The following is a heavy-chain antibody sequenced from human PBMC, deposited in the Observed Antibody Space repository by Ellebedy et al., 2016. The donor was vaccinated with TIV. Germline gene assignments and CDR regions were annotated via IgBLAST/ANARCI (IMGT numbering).Heavy chain of an antibody. Sequence: GESLKISCAASGFTFSSFWMHWVRQAPGKGLEWVANIKQDGSEKYYVDSVKGRFTISRDNSKNTLYLQMNSLRAEDTAVYYCVKGSSASRPYYFDFWGLGTLVTVSS. CDR2: IKQDGSEK. D-gene: IGHD6-6*01. J-gene: IGHJ4*02. CDR3: VKGSSASRPYYFDF. CDR1: GFTFSSFW. V-gene: IGHV3-7*03.